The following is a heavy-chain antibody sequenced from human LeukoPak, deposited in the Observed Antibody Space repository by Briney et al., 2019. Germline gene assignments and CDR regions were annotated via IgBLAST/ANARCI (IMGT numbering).Heavy chain of an antibody. D-gene: IGHD1-26*01. CDR2: IYYSGST. V-gene: IGHV4-59*01. CDR3: ARVNQLLSYYYNYMDV. J-gene: IGHJ6*03. Sequence: PSETLSLTCTVSGGSISSYYWSWIRQPPGKGLEWIGYIYYSGSTNYNPSLKSRVTISVDTSKNQFSLKLSSVTAADTAVYYCARVNQLLSYYYNYMDVWGKGTTVTVSS. CDR1: GGSISSYY.